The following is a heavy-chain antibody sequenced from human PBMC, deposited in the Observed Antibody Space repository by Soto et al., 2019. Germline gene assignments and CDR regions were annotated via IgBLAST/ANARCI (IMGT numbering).Heavy chain of an antibody. V-gene: IGHV4-4*07. CDR1: GGSIRANY. CDR2: VYSTGST. J-gene: IGHJ5*02. Sequence: QVQLQESGPGLVKPSETLSLTCTVSGGSIRANYWSWSRQPPGKGLEWIGRVYSTGSTNYNPSLKSRGTMSVDTSRNQISLKLNSVTAADTAVYFCTRDVYHDSHNWFDPWGQGPTVTVSS. D-gene: IGHD3-22*01. CDR3: TRDVYHDSHNWFDP.